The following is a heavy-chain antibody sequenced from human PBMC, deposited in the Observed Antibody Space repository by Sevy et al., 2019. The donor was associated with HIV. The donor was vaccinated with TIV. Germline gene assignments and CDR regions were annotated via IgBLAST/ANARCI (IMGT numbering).Heavy chain of an antibody. D-gene: IGHD3-3*01. CDR2: IDTSGGT. CDR3: ARYNFWSGHYDYFDY. V-gene: IGHV4-4*07. J-gene: IGHJ4*02. Sequence: ETLSLTCSVSGGSISSHYWSWSRQPAGEGLEWIGRIDTSGGTNYNPSLKTRVTMSIDTSKNQFSLRLRSVTAADTAVYYCARYNFWSGHYDYFDYWGPRALVTVSS. CDR1: GGSISSHY.